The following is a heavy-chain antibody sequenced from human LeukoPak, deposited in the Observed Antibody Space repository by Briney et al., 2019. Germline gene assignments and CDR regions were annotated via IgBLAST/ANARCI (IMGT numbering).Heavy chain of an antibody. CDR3: AKGGGSYVGYFDY. CDR1: GFTFSSYG. J-gene: IGHJ4*02. D-gene: IGHD1-26*01. CDR2: ISYDGSNK. Sequence: GGSLRLSCAASGFTFSSYGMHWVRQAPGKGLEWVAVISYDGSNKYYADSVRGRFTISRDNSKNTLYLQMNSLRAEDTAVYYCAKGGGSYVGYFDYWGQGTLVTVSS. V-gene: IGHV3-30*18.